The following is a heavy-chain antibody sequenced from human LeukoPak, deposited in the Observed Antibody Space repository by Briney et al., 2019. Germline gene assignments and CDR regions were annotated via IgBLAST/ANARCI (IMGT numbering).Heavy chain of an antibody. CDR2: ISSSGSTI. J-gene: IGHJ2*01. CDR3: ARDRSYYDSSGYRSGYFDL. D-gene: IGHD3-22*01. CDR1: GFIFSSYG. V-gene: IGHV3-48*04. Sequence: GGSLRLSCAASGFIFSSYGMHCGRQAPGKGLEWVSYISSSGSTIYYADSVKGRFTISRDNAKNSLYLQMNSLRAEDTAVYYCARDRSYYDSSGYRSGYFDLWGRGTLVTVSS.